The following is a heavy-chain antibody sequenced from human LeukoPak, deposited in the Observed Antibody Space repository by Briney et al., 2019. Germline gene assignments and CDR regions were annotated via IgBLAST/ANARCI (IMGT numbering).Heavy chain of an antibody. V-gene: IGHV4-4*07. Sequence: SETLSLTCTVSGGSISSYYWSWIRQPAGKGLEWIGRIYTSGSTNYNPSLKSRVTISVDTSKNQFSLKLSSVTAADTAVYYCASFYCSSTSCPFQHWGQGTLVTVSS. CDR3: ASFYCSSTSCPFQH. CDR1: GGSISSYY. J-gene: IGHJ1*01. D-gene: IGHD2-2*01. CDR2: IYTSGST.